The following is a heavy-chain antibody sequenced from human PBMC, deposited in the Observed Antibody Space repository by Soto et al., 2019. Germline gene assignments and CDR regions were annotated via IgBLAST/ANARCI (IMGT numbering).Heavy chain of an antibody. D-gene: IGHD2-2*01. J-gene: IGHJ4*02. Sequence: QVQLVQSGAEVKKPGASVTVSCKASGYTFTSYGISWVRQAPGQGLEWMGWISAYNGNTNYAQKLQGRVTMTTATSTSTAYMELRSLRSDDTAVYSCARDIVVVPAAISPGDYWGQGTLVTVSS. V-gene: IGHV1-18*01. CDR1: GYTFTSYG. CDR2: ISAYNGNT. CDR3: ARDIVVVPAAISPGDY.